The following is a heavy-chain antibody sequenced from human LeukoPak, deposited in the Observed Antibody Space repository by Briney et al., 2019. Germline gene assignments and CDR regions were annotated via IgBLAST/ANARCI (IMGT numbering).Heavy chain of an antibody. D-gene: IGHD3-22*01. Sequence: SGTLSLTCTVSGGSISSYYWSWIRQPPGKGLEWIGYIYYSGSTNYNPSLKSRVTISVDTSNNHLSLKLSSVTAADTAAYYCARAYDSSGPFDYWGQGTLVTVSS. J-gene: IGHJ4*02. V-gene: IGHV4-59*01. CDR3: ARAYDSSGPFDY. CDR2: IYYSGST. CDR1: GGSISSYY.